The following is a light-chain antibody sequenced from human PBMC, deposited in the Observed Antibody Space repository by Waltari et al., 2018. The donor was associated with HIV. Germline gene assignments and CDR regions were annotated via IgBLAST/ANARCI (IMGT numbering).Light chain of an antibody. CDR3: HQYNKWPRGT. CDR2: GAS. V-gene: IGKV3-15*01. J-gene: IGKJ4*01. Sequence: VMTQSPATVSVSPGGRATLSCRASQSVGSYLAWYQQKPGQAPRLLIYGASTRATGIPTRFSGSGSGTEFTLNISSLKSEDFAVYYCHQYNKWPRGTFGGGTKVEV. CDR1: QSVGSY.